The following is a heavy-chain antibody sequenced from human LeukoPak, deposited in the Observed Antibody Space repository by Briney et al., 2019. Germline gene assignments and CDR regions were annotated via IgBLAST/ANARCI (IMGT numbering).Heavy chain of an antibody. CDR1: GFTFSNYY. V-gene: IGHV3-74*01. CDR2: INLDGSCT. J-gene: IGHJ6*04. Sequence: AGSLSHSRAPSGFTFSNYYMHWVRPAPGGGLVWVSQINLDGSCTTYTDSMYSAEAVSRDNAKNTLYMQMNSLRAEDTAVYYCGRDRHQRLGYYGMDVWGGGAPLTVSS. CDR3: GRDRHQRLGYYGMDV. D-gene: IGHD5-24*01.